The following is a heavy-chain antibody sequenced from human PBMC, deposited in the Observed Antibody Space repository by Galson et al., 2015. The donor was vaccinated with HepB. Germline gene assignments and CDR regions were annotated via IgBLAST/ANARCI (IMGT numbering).Heavy chain of an antibody. J-gene: IGHJ4*02. D-gene: IGHD5-12*01. CDR2: ISPNSGGT. V-gene: IGHV1-2*06. CDR1: GYTFIGYH. Sequence: SVKVSCKASGYTFIGYHMHWVRQAPGQGLEWMGRISPNSGGTNYARNLQGRVTMTRDTSISTAYMELSGLRSDDTAVYYCARASATRAQFDYWGQGTLVTVSS. CDR3: ARASATRAQFDY.